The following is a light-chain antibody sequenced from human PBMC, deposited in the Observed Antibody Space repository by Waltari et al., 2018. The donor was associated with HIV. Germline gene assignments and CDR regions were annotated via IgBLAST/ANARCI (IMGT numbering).Light chain of an antibody. V-gene: IGLV1-40*01. CDR2: ANN. CDR1: PSNLGAALA. Sequence: QSVLPQPPSVSGAPGQRVTVSCPGSPSNLGAALAVHSYQQIPGTAPNLPLYANNNRPSGVPDRFSGSKSGATASLAITGLQPEDEADYYCQSYDSSFSGAVFGGGTKLTVL. J-gene: IGLJ2*01. CDR3: QSYDSSFSGAV.